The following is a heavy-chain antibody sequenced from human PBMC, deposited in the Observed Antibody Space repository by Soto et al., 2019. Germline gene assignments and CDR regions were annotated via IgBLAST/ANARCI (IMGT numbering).Heavy chain of an antibody. V-gene: IGHV1-8*01. D-gene: IGHD3-3*01. J-gene: IGHJ6*02. CDR1: GYTXSTYD. CDR2: MDPNSGST. Sequence: SXKVSFKASGYTXSTYDINWVRQAPGQGLEWLGWMDPNSGSTGYAQNFQGRITMTRNISRKTAHMELSSMKSEDTAVYYCARERKFDFWRKGLDVWGQGTTATVS. CDR3: ARERKFDFWRKGLDV.